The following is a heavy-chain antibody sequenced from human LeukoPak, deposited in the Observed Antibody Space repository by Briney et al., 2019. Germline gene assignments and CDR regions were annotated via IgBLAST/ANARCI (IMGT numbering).Heavy chain of an antibody. CDR2: IYTSGST. CDR3: ARDERVSDYYDSSGYSY. D-gene: IGHD3-22*01. Sequence: SGGSIXSGNYYWSWIRQPAGTGLEWIGRIYTSGSTNYNPSLKSRVTISVDTSKNQFSLKLSSVTAADTAVYYCARDERVSDYYDSSGYSYWGQGTLVTVST. J-gene: IGHJ4*02. CDR1: GGSIXSGNYY. V-gene: IGHV4-61*02.